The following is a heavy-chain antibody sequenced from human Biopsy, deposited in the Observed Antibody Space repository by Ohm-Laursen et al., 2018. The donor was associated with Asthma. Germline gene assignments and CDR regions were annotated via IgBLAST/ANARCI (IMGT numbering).Heavy chain of an antibody. CDR3: AKGEWELLEANFDY. CDR2: ISWISGSI. J-gene: IGHJ4*02. V-gene: IGHV3-9*01. CDR1: GFTFDDYA. D-gene: IGHD1-26*01. Sequence: SLRLSRTASGFTFDDYAMLWVRQAPGKGLEWASGISWISGSIGYADSVKGRFTISRDNAKNSLYLQMNSLRAEDTALYYCAKGEWELLEANFDYWGQGTLVTVSS.